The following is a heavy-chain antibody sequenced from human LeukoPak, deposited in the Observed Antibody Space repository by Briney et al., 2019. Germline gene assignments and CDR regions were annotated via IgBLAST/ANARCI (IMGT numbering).Heavy chain of an antibody. CDR2: INPNSGGT. J-gene: IGHJ4*02. CDR1: VSTFIGYY. V-gene: IGHV1-2*02. Sequence: ASVKVSCKASVSTFIGYYMHWVRQAPGQGLEWMGWINPNSGGTNYAQKFQGRVTMTRDTSISTAYTELSRLCFDDTDVHYCAYINDYGWGQGTLVTVSS. D-gene: IGHD4-17*01. CDR3: AYINDYG.